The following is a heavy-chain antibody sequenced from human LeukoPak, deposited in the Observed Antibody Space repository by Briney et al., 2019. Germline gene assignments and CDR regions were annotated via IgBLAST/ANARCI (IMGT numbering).Heavy chain of an antibody. CDR3: ARGQQLVPYYFDY. Sequence: GGSLRLSCAASGFTFSSYWMSWVRQAPGKGLEWVANIKQDGSEKYYVDSVKGRFTISRDNAKNSLYLQTNSLRAEDTAVYYCARGQQLVPYYFDYWGQGTLVTVSS. D-gene: IGHD6-13*01. J-gene: IGHJ4*02. CDR1: GFTFSSYW. CDR2: IKQDGSEK. V-gene: IGHV3-7*04.